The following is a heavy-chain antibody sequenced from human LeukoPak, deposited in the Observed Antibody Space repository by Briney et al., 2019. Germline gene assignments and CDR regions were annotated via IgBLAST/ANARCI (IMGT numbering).Heavy chain of an antibody. CDR1: GGSISSNTYY. CDR3: ARTDLDTAMGFIDY. Sequence: SETLSLTCTVSGGSISSNTYYWGWIRQPPGKGLEWIGSIYYSGSTYYNPSLKSRVTISVDTSKNQFSLKLSSVTAADTAVYYCARTDLDTAMGFIDYWGQGTLVTVSS. CDR2: IYYSGST. V-gene: IGHV4-39*07. D-gene: IGHD5-18*01. J-gene: IGHJ4*02.